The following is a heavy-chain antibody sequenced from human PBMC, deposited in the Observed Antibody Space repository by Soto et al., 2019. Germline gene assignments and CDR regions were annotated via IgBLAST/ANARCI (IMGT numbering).Heavy chain of an antibody. J-gene: IGHJ4*02. Sequence: GASVKVSCKASGYTFSDYYIHWVRQAPGQGLEWMGWINPNSGGTKYAPKFQGGVTMTRDTSITTAYMELSRPRSGDTAVYYCAREPATAKPEGVDFWGQGTLVTVSS. D-gene: IGHD1-1*01. CDR1: GYTFSDYY. CDR3: AREPATAKPEGVDF. CDR2: INPNSGGT. V-gene: IGHV1-2*02.